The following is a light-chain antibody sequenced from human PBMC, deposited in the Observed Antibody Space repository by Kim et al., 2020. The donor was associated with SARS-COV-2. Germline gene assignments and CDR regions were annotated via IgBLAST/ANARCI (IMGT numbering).Light chain of an antibody. J-gene: IGKJ1*01. CDR2: KAS. CDR3: QQYNSHWT. CDR1: QSISNW. Sequence: DIQMTQSPSTLSASVGDRVTITCRASQSISNWLAWYQQKPGKAPKVLIYKASSLQSGVPSRFSGSGSGTEFTLTISSLQPDDFATYYCQQYNSHWTFGQGTKVDIK. V-gene: IGKV1-5*03.